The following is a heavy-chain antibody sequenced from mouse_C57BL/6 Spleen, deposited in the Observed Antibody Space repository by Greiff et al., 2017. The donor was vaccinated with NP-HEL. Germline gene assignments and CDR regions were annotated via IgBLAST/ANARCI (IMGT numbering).Heavy chain of an antibody. Sequence: QVQLKQPGAELVMPGASVKLSCKASGYTFTSYWMHWVKQRPGQGLEWIGEIDPSDSYTNYNQKFKGKSTLTVDKSSSTAYMQLSSLTSEDSAVYYCARGEMVTGDFGYWGQGTTLTVSS. D-gene: IGHD2-2*01. V-gene: IGHV1-69*01. CDR1: GYTFTSYW. CDR2: IDPSDSYT. J-gene: IGHJ2*01. CDR3: ARGEMVTGDFGY.